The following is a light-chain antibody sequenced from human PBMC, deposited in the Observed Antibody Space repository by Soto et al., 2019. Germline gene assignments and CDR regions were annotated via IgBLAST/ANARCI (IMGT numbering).Light chain of an antibody. V-gene: IGKV3-20*01. J-gene: IGKJ5*01. CDR2: GAS. CDR1: QSVSSSY. Sequence: EIVLTQSPGTLSLSPGERATLSCRASQSVSSSYLDWYQQKPGQAPRLLIYGASSRDTGIPDRFSGSGSGTDFTLPISRLEPEDFAVYYCQQYGSSPLVTFGQGTRLEIK. CDR3: QQYGSSPLVT.